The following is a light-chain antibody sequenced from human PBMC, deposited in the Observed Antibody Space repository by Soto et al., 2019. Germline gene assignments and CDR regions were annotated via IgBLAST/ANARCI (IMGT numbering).Light chain of an antibody. Sequence: EIVMTQSPATLSVSPGERATLSCRASQSVSSTLACYQQKPGQAPRLLIFVASTRAAGIPATLSGSGSWTEFTPIISSLRDEDFAVYYYYQYHNWSSYTFGQGTKLEIK. CDR3: YQYHNWSSYT. V-gene: IGKV3-15*01. J-gene: IGKJ2*01. CDR2: VAS. CDR1: QSVSST.